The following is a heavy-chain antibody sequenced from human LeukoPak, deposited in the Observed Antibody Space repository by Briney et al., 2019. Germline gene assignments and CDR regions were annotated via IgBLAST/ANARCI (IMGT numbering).Heavy chain of an antibody. CDR1: GGSISSYY. D-gene: IGHD3-10*01. J-gene: IGHJ6*02. CDR3: ARERSHYYGSGSFRPLYYYYGMDV. Sequence: SETLSLTCTVSGGSISSYYWSWIRQPPGKGLEWIGYIYYSRRTNYNPSLKSRVTISVDTPKNQFSLKLSSVTAADTAVYYCARERSHYYGSGSFRPLYYYYGMDVWGQGTTVTVSS. CDR2: IYYSRRT. V-gene: IGHV4-59*01.